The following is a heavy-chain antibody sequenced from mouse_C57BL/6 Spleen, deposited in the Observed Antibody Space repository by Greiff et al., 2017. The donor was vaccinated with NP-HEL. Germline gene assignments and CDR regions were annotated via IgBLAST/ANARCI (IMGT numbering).Heavy chain of an antibody. CDR2: ISYDGSN. J-gene: IGHJ2*01. V-gene: IGHV3-6*01. D-gene: IGHD2-3*01. CDR3: ASFDGYYNYDY. CDR1: GYSITSGYY. Sequence: EVHLVESGPGLVKPSQSLSLTCSVTGYSITSGYYWNWIRQFPGNKLEWMGYISYDGSNNYNPSLKNRISITRDTSKNQFFLKLNSVTTEDTATYYCASFDGYYNYDYWGQGTTLTVSS.